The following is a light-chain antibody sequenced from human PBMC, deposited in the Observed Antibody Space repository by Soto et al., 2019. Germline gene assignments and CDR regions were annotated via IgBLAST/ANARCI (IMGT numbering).Light chain of an antibody. CDR1: QTISSSY. V-gene: IGKV3-20*01. Sequence: EIVLTQSPHTLSLSPGERASLSCRTSQTISSSYFAWYQQKPGQSPRLLVYAASIRAPGIPDRFRGSGSGADFTLTISRLEAADFAVYYCQHYDGSLTFGGGTRVEIK. J-gene: IGKJ4*01. CDR3: QHYDGSLT. CDR2: AAS.